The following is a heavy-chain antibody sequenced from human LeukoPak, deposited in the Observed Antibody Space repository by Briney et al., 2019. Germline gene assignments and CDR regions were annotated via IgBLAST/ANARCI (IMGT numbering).Heavy chain of an antibody. V-gene: IGHV1-46*02. CDR3: ATLNGYRDY. D-gene: IGHD5-24*01. CDR2: INPSDDST. CDR1: GYTFNSSY. J-gene: IGHJ4*02. Sequence: ASVKVSCKASGYTFNSSYMHWVRQAPGQGLEWMGIINPSDDSTRYAQKFQGRVTMTEDTSTDTAYMELSSLRSEDTAVYYCATLNGYRDYWGQGTLVTVSS.